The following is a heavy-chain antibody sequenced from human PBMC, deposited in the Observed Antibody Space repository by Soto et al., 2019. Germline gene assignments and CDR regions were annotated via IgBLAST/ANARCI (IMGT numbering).Heavy chain of an antibody. CDR2: IYNGEST. CDR1: GFTVNSDY. D-gene: IGHD3-16*01. Sequence: EVQLVESGGGLIQPGGSLRLSCAASGFTVNSDYMNWIRQTPGKGLEWVAFIYNGESTHYADSVKGRFTISSHRSKNTLYLQMNSLRIEDTAVYYCARDGRGLGKLSLFEYWGQGTLVTVSS. J-gene: IGHJ4*02. V-gene: IGHV3-53*01. CDR3: ARDGRGLGKLSLFEY.